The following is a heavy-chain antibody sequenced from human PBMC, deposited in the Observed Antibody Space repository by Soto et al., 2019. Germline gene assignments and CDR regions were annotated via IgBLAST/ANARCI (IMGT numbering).Heavy chain of an antibody. Sequence: TSETLSLTCTVSGGSISSYYWSWIRQPPGKGLEWIGYIYYSGSTNYNPSLKSRVTISVDTSKNQFSLKLSSVTAADTAVYYCARVIVNSSGYAFDYWGQGTLVTVSS. J-gene: IGHJ4*02. CDR1: GGSISSYY. D-gene: IGHD6-19*01. CDR3: ARVIVNSSGYAFDY. V-gene: IGHV4-59*01. CDR2: IYYSGST.